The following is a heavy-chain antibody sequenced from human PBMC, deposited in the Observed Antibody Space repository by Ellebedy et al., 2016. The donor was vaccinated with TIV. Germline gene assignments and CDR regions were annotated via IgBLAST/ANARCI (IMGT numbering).Heavy chain of an antibody. V-gene: IGHV3-7*01. Sequence: GGSLRLSCAASGFTFSSYWMSWVRQAPGKGLEWVANIKQDGSEKYYVDSVKGRFTISRDNAKNSLYLQMNSLRAEDTAVYYCAKLRLRDAFDIWGQGTTVTVSS. CDR1: GFTFSSYW. CDR2: IKQDGSEK. CDR3: AKLRLRDAFDI. J-gene: IGHJ3*02. D-gene: IGHD6-25*01.